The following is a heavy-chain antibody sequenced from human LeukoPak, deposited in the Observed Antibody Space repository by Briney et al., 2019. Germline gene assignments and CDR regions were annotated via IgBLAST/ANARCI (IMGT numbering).Heavy chain of an antibody. CDR2: IRYDGTNK. J-gene: IGHJ4*02. V-gene: IGHV3-30*02. CDR1: GFTFSRYG. D-gene: IGHD2-2*01. Sequence: GGSLRLSCAASGFTFSRYGMHWVRQAPGKGLEWVTFIRYDGTNKNYADSVKGRFTISRDNSKNTLYLQMNSPRAEDTAVYYCAKGYCGSTNCYGDYWGQGTLVTVSS. CDR3: AKGYCGSTNCYGDY.